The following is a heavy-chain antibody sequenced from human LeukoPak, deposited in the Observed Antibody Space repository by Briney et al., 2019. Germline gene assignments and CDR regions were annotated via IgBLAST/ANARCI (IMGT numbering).Heavy chain of an antibody. CDR1: GYTFTGYY. D-gene: IGHD2-2*01. V-gene: IGHV1-2*02. J-gene: IGHJ6*03. Sequence: GASVKVSCRASGYTFTGYYMHWVRQAPGQGLEWMGWINPNSGGTNYAQKFQGRVTMTRDTSISTAYMELSRLRSDDTAVYYCARDPGDCSSTSCYWHYMDVWGKGTTVTVSS. CDR3: ARDPGDCSSTSCYWHYMDV. CDR2: INPNSGGT.